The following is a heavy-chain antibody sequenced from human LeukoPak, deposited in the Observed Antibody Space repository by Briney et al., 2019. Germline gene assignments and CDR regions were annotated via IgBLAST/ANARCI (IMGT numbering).Heavy chain of an antibody. V-gene: IGHV3-74*01. CDR1: GFTFSSYW. CDR3: ARDRYYYDSSGYQTYFDL. J-gene: IGHJ2*01. CDR2: INSDGSST. Sequence: PGGSLRLSCAASGFTFSSYWMHWVRQAPGKGLVWVSRINSDGSSTSYADSVKGRFTISRDNAKNTLYLQMNSLRAEDTAVYYCARDRYYYDSSGYQTYFDLWGRGTLVTVSS. D-gene: IGHD3-22*01.